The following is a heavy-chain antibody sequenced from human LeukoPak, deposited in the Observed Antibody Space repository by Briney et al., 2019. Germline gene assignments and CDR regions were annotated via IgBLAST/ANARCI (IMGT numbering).Heavy chain of an antibody. CDR1: GGSFSSYY. V-gene: IGHV4-34*01. CDR2: IYYSWST. Sequence: SETLSLTCAVYGGSFSSYYWSWIRQPPGKGLEWIGSIYYSWSTYYNPSLKSRVTISVDTSKNQFSLKLSSVTAADTAVYYCARGSSNIAARNNWFDPWGQGTLVTVSS. J-gene: IGHJ5*02. CDR3: ARGSSNIAARNNWFDP. D-gene: IGHD6-6*01.